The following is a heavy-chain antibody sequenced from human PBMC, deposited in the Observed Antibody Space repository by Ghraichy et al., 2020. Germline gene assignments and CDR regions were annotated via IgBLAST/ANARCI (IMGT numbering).Heavy chain of an antibody. D-gene: IGHD4/OR15-4a*01. J-gene: IGHJ4*02. CDR1: GGSISSNDHY. Sequence: SETLALTCTVSGGSISSNDHYWGWIRQPPGKGLEWIGNIFYTGSTYYNPSLKSRITISVDTSKNQFSLRLSSVTAADTAVYFCARDTKTYSYGPSSPREGFAYWCQGTLVTVSS. V-gene: IGHV4-39*01. CDR3: ARDTKTYSYGPSSPREGFAY. CDR2: IFYTGST.